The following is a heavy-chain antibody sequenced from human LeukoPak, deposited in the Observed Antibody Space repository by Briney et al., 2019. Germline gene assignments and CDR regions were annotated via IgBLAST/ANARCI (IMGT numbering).Heavy chain of an antibody. CDR3: TRREGYCSNGICYIFYDY. V-gene: IGHV4-39*02. CDR1: GGTISGSSYY. D-gene: IGHD2-8*01. J-gene: IGHJ4*02. Sequence: AETLSLTCTVSGGTISGSSYYWGWIRHPPGKGLEWIGCIYYSGSNYYIPSLKRRVTISVDTSKNHFSLKLSSVTAADTAVYYCTRREGYCSNGICYIFYDYWGQGTLVTVSS. CDR2: IYYSGSN.